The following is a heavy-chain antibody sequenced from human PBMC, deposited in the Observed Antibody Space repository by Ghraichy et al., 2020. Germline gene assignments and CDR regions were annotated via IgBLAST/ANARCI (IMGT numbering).Heavy chain of an antibody. J-gene: IGHJ3*02. Sequence: SETLSLTCTVSGGSISSSSYYWGWIRQPPGKGLEWIGSIYYSGSTYYNPSLKSRVTISVNTSKNQFSLKLSSVTAADTAVYYCAGPGKGMIVVAHDAFDIWGQGTMVTVSS. CDR3: AGPGKGMIVVAHDAFDI. V-gene: IGHV4-39*01. D-gene: IGHD3-22*01. CDR1: GGSISSSSYY. CDR2: IYYSGST.